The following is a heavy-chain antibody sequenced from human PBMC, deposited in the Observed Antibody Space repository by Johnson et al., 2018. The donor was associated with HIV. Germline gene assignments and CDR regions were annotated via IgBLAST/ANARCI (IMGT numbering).Heavy chain of an antibody. CDR3: TTDGAITMVRGVIGEGKAFDI. CDR2: IKSRTDGWTT. J-gene: IGHJ3*02. V-gene: IGHV3-15*01. CDR1: GFTFSSYD. Sequence: VQLVESGGGLVQPGGSLRLSCAASGFTFSSYDIHWVRQAPGKGLEWVGRIKSRTDGWTTDYAALVKDRFTISRDDSKNTLYLQMISLKTEDTAVYYCTTDGAITMVRGVIGEGKAFDIWGQGTMVTVSS. D-gene: IGHD3-10*01.